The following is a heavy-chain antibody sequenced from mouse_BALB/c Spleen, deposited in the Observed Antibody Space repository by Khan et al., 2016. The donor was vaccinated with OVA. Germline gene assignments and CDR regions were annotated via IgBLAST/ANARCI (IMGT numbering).Heavy chain of an antibody. CDR3: TRSGYANPFAY. CDR2: INPNNGGT. J-gene: IGHJ3*01. D-gene: IGHD2-10*02. Sequence: QVQLKQSGAELVKPGASVKLSCKASGYTFSSYYMYWVKQRPGQGLEWIGGINPNNGGTNFNEKFKTKATLTVDKSSSTAYMQLSSLTSEDSALYYCTRSGYANPFAYWGQGTLVTVSA. V-gene: IGHV1S81*02. CDR1: GYTFSSYY.